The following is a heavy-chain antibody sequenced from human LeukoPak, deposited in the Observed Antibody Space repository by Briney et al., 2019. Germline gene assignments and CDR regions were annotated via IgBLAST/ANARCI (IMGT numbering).Heavy chain of an antibody. CDR3: TRDIVSISQPYYFDY. J-gene: IGHJ4*02. V-gene: IGHV3-49*04. D-gene: IGHD2-2*01. Sequence: GGSLRLSCTASGFTFGYHAINWVRRAPGRGLEGVGFIRSQAYSGATEYTTSVKDRFTISRDDSKSIAYLQMNSLKTEDTAVYYCTRDIVSISQPYYFDYWGQGTLVTVSS. CDR2: IRSQAYSGAT. CDR1: GFTFGYHA.